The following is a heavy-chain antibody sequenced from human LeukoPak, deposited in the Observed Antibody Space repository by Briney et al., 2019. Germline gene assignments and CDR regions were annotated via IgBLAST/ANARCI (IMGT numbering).Heavy chain of an antibody. CDR1: GYTFSSYG. J-gene: IGHJ4*02. CDR3: ARGPYYYDSSGYYLDH. Sequence: ASVKVSCKASGYTFSSYGITWVRQAPGQGLEWMGWISAYSGDTKYAQNVQGRVTMTTDTSTSTAYMELRSLRSDDTAVYYCARGPYYYDSSGYYLDHWGQGTLVTVSS. D-gene: IGHD3-22*01. CDR2: ISAYSGDT. V-gene: IGHV1-18*01.